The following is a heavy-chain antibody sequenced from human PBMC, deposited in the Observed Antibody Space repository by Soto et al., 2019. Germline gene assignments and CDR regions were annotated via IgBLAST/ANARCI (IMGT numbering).Heavy chain of an antibody. D-gene: IGHD3-10*01. J-gene: IGHJ5*02. V-gene: IGHV1-2*02. CDR3: ARGPLITMVRESNWFDP. CDR2: INPNSGGT. Sequence: ASVKVSCKASGYTFTGYYMHWVRQAPGQGLEWMGWINPNSGGTNYAQKFQGRVTMTRDTSISTAYMELSRLRSDDTAVYYCARGPLITMVRESNWFDPWGQGTLVTVSS. CDR1: GYTFTGYY.